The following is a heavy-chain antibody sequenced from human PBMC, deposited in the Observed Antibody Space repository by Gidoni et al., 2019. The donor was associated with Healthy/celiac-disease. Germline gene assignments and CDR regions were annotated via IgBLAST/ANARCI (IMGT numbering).Heavy chain of an antibody. CDR1: GFTFSSYA. CDR2: ISYDGSNK. V-gene: IGHV3-30*04. Sequence: QVQLVESGGGVVQPGRSLRLSCAASGFTFSSYAMHWVRQAPGKGLGWVAVISYDGSNKYYADSVKGRFTISRDNSKNTLYLQMNSLRAEDTAVYYCARERGGSSGWATNAFDIWGQGTMVTVSS. CDR3: ARERGGSSGWATNAFDI. D-gene: IGHD6-19*01. J-gene: IGHJ3*02.